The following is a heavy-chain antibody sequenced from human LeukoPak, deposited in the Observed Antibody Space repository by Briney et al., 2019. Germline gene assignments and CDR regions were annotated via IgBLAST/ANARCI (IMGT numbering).Heavy chain of an antibody. V-gene: IGHV4-59*08. CDR3: ASLGIVASEDWFDP. CDR2: IYYSGST. CDR1: GGSTSSYY. J-gene: IGHJ5*02. D-gene: IGHD5-12*01. Sequence: SETLSLTCTVSGGSTSSYYWSWIRQPPVKGLEWIGYIYYSGSTNYNPSLKSRVTISVDTSKNQFSLKLSSVTAADTAVYYCASLGIVASEDWFDPWGQGTLVTVSS.